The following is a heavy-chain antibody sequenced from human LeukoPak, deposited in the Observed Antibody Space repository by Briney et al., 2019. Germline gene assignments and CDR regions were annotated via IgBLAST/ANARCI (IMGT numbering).Heavy chain of an antibody. CDR1: GFTFSSYG. V-gene: IGHV3-33*01. CDR3: ARGGYYDSSGYYKYYFDY. D-gene: IGHD3-22*01. J-gene: IGHJ4*02. Sequence: GGSLRPSCAASGFTFSSYGMHWVRQAPGKGLEWVAVIWYDGSNKYYADFVKGRFTISRDNSKNTLYLQMNSLRAEDTAVYYCARGGYYDSSGYYKYYFDYWGQGTLVTVSS. CDR2: IWYDGSNK.